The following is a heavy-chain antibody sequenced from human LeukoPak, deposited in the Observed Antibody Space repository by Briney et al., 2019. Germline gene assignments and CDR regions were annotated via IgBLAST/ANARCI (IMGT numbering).Heavy chain of an antibody. J-gene: IGHJ5*02. Sequence: GGALRLSCAASGFRVRSNYMSWVRQAPGKRLETVAVIHGGGTTLYAGSVKGRFTISRDDSKNTLSLQMNSLRDEDTALYYCVKSYSGWTGQSWGQGTQVTVSS. CDR2: IHGGGTT. CDR1: GFRVRSNY. D-gene: IGHD6-19*01. CDR3: VKSYSGWTGQS. V-gene: IGHV3-66*01.